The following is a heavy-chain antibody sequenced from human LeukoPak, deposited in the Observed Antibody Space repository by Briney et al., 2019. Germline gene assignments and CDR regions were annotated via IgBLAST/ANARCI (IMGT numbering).Heavy chain of an antibody. J-gene: IGHJ4*02. V-gene: IGHV1-69*10. CDR3: ARVGGYEKYYFDY. CDR2: IIPIFGIA. CDR1: GGTFSSYA. Sequence: ASVKVSCKASGGTFSSYAISWVRQAPGQGLEWMGGIIPIFGIANYAQKFQGRVTITADKSTSTAYMELSSLRSEDTAVYYCARVGGYEKYYFDYWGQGTLVTVSS. D-gene: IGHD5-12*01.